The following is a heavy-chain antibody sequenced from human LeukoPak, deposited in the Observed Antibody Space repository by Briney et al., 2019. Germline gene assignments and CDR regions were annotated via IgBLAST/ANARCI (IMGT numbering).Heavy chain of an antibody. J-gene: IGHJ3*02. D-gene: IGHD4-17*01. V-gene: IGHV3-48*03. CDR2: ISSSGSTI. CDR1: GFTFSNYE. CDR3: ARSREDYGDYAGAFDI. Sequence: PGGSLRLSCAASGFTFSNYEMHWVRQAPGKGLEWVSYISSSGSTIYYADSVKGRFTISRDNAKNSLYLQMNSLRAEDTAVYYCARSREDYGDYAGAFDIWGQGTMVTVSS.